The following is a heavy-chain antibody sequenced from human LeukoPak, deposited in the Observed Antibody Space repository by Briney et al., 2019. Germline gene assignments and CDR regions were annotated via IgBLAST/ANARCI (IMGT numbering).Heavy chain of an antibody. CDR2: ISGSGGST. D-gene: IGHD6-19*01. J-gene: IGHJ3*02. CDR1: GFTFSSYA. Sequence: PGGSLRLSCAASGFTFSSYAMSWVRQAPGKGLEWVSVISGSGGSTYYADSVKGRFTISRDNSKNTLYLQMNSLRAEDTAVYYCAKDLGGWIAVADKGAFDIWGQGTMVTVSS. V-gene: IGHV3-23*01. CDR3: AKDLGGWIAVADKGAFDI.